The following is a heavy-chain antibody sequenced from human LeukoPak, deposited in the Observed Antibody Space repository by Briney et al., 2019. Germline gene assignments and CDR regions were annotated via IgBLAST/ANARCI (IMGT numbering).Heavy chain of an antibody. J-gene: IGHJ5*02. V-gene: IGHV3-11*01. Sequence: PGGSLRLSCEASGFTLSDYCVHWMRQAPGKGLEWISCISSGGSDKFYADSVKGRFITSRDNAKRSVYLQMSSLRVDDTAVYYCARDSPGVYSSGDLWGQGTLVAVSA. CDR3: ARDSPGVYSSGDL. CDR1: GFTLSDYC. CDR2: ISSGGSDK. D-gene: IGHD3-22*01.